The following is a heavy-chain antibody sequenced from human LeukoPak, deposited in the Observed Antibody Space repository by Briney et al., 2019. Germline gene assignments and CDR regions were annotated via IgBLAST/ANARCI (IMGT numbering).Heavy chain of an antibody. CDR2: INTKTDDETA. D-gene: IGHD6-19*01. Sequence: GVYLRLSCTACGFTSSNAWMTWVPQVPGKGLEWVGLINTKTDDETADYAAPVKGRFTVSRDDSKTTVFMQMNMLKTDDTAVYYCSTDPAGTLVYWGQGTLVTVSS. J-gene: IGHJ4*02. CDR1: GFTSSNAW. CDR3: STDPAGTLVY. V-gene: IGHV3-15*01.